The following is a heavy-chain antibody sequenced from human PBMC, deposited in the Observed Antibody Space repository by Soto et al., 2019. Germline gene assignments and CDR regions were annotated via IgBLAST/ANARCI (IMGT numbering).Heavy chain of an antibody. CDR1: GFTFSSYS. J-gene: IGHJ6*02. CDR2: ISSSSSTI. D-gene: IGHD2-21*02. CDR3: ARDATEVVVTAIPYYYYGMDV. V-gene: IGHV3-48*02. Sequence: GGSLRLSYAASGFTFSSYSMNWVRQAPGKGLEWVSYISSSSSTIYYADSVKGRFTISRDNAKNSLYLQMNSLRDEDTAVYYCARDATEVVVTAIPYYYYGMDVWGQGTTVTVSS.